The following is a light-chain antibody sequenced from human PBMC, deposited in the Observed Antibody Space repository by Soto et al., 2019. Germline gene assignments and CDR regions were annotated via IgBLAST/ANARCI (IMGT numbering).Light chain of an antibody. CDR1: SSDVGGYTY. J-gene: IGLJ1*01. CDR2: EVS. V-gene: IGLV2-14*01. CDR3: SSYTSRSNYV. Sequence: QSVLTQPASVSGSPGQSITISGTGTSSDVGGYTYVSWYQHPPGKSPKLTFYEVSNRPSGVSIRSSGSKSVNSASLSISGLQAEDEADHYCSSYTSRSNYVYGTGTKV.